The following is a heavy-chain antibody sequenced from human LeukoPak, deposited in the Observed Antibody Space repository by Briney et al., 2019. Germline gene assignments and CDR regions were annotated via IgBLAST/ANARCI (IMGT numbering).Heavy chain of an antibody. CDR1: GYSFTSYW. J-gene: IGHJ4*02. Sequence: KIGESLKISCKGPGYSFTSYWIGWVRQMPGKGLEWMGIIYPGGSDTRYSPSFQGQVTISADKSISTAYLQWSSLRASDTAMYYCARQFGLYSSSFFDYWGQGTLVTVSS. CDR2: IYPGGSDT. D-gene: IGHD6-13*01. CDR3: ARQFGLYSSSFFDY. V-gene: IGHV5-51*01.